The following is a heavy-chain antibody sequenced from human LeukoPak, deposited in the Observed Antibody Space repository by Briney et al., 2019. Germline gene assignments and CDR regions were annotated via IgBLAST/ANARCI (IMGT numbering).Heavy chain of an antibody. D-gene: IGHD1-1*01. J-gene: IGHJ4*02. CDR3: ARDGPTSVL. CDR1: GASISSGGYY. V-gene: IGHV4-31*03. Sequence: PSQTLSLTCTVSGASISSGGYYWRWIRQQPEKGLEWIVYSHYSGTTYYNTSLKNRVAISVDTSKNQFSLKLSSVTAADTAVYYCARDGPTSVLWGQGTLVTVSS. CDR2: SHYSGTT.